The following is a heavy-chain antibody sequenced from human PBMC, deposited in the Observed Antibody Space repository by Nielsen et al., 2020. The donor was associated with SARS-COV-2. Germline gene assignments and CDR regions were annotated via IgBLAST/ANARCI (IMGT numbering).Heavy chain of an antibody. CDR3: ARSSFTLDY. CDR1: GFTFSSYA. V-gene: IGHV3-23*01. Sequence: GESLKISCAASGFTFSSYAMSWVRQAPGKGLEWVSAISGSGGSTYYADSVKGRFTISRDNSKNTLYLQMNSLRAEDTAVYYCARSSFTLDYWGQGTLVTVSS. D-gene: IGHD3-3*02. CDR2: ISGSGGST. J-gene: IGHJ4*02.